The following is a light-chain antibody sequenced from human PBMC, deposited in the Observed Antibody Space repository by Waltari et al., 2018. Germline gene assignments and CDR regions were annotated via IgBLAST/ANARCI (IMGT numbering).Light chain of an antibody. V-gene: IGKV3-11*01. Sequence: EIVLTQSPATLSLSPGERATLSCRASQSITNYLAWYQQKRGQAPRLLISDASNRATGIPARFSGSGTGTDFTLTISSLEPEDFALYYCQHRGTWPLSFGPGTTV. CDR2: DAS. J-gene: IGKJ3*01. CDR1: QSITNY. CDR3: QHRGTWPLS.